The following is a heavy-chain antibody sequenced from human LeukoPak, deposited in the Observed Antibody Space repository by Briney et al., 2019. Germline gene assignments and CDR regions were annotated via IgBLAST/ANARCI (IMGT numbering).Heavy chain of an antibody. CDR3: AKVPSSWYYFDY. D-gene: IGHD6-13*01. CDR1: GFTFDTYW. CDR2: IKQDGSEK. Sequence: PGGSLRLSCAASGFTFDTYWMSWVRQAPGKGLEWVANIKQDGSEKDYVDSVKGRFTISRDNSKNTLYLQMNSLRAEDTAVYYCAKVPSSWYYFDYWGQGTLVTVSS. J-gene: IGHJ4*02. V-gene: IGHV3-7*01.